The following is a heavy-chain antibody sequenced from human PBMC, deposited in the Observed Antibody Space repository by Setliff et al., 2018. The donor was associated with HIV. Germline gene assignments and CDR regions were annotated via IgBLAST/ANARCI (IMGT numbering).Heavy chain of an antibody. CDR2: VSQSGST. V-gene: IGHV4-39*01. D-gene: IGHD2-21*01. CDR1: GVSINRTDHY. CDR3: ARVPVAGANWFDP. Sequence: PSETLSLTCSVSGVSINRTDHYWGWIRQSPGKRLEWIGSVSQSGSTYYNPSLKSRITIPVDRSKNLFSLKLISVTAADQGVYYCARVPVAGANWFDPWGLGTLVTV. J-gene: IGHJ5*02.